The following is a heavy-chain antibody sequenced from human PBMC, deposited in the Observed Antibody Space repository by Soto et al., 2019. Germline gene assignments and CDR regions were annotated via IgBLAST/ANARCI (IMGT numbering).Heavy chain of an antibody. CDR1: GGSISSGGYS. CDR3: ASRPSGSGFDP. Sequence: QLQLQESGSGLVKPSQTLSLTCAVSGGSISSGGYSWIWIRQPPGKGLEWIGYIYHSGSTYYSTSLKSRATISVDRSKNQFSRKLSSVAAADTAVYYCASRPSGSGFDPWGQGTLVTVSS. CDR2: IYHSGST. J-gene: IGHJ5*02. V-gene: IGHV4-30-2*01. D-gene: IGHD1-26*01.